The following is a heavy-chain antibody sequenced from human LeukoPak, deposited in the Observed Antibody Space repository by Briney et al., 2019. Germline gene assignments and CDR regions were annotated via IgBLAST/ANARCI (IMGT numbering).Heavy chain of an antibody. V-gene: IGHV1-69*05. CDR2: IIPIFGTA. CDR1: GGTFSSYA. J-gene: IGHJ4*02. CDR3: ARDSAVWSGSFVYYFDY. D-gene: IGHD1-26*01. Sequence: SVKVSCKAFGGTFSSYAISWVRQAPGQGLEWMGRIIPIFGTANYAQKFQGRVTITTDESTSTAYMELSSLRSEDTAVYYCARDSAVWSGSFVYYFDYWGQGTLVTVSS.